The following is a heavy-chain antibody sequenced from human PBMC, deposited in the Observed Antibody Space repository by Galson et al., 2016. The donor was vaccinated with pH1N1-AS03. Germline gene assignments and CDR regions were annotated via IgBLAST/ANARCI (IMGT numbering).Heavy chain of an antibody. V-gene: IGHV1-2*02. CDR1: GYTFTEYY. Sequence: SVKVSGKASGYTFTEYYMYWVRQAPGRGLEWMGWINPNSGGTKSAQKFQGRVTMTRDTSINTAYMELSSLRSDDTAVYYCARGDYFGSGTYKPYYAMDVWGQGTTVTVSS. D-gene: IGHD3-10*01. J-gene: IGHJ6*02. CDR2: INPNSGGT. CDR3: ARGDYFGSGTYKPYYAMDV.